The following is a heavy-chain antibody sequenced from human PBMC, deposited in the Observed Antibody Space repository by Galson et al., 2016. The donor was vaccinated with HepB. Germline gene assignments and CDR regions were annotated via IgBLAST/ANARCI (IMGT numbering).Heavy chain of an antibody. J-gene: IGHJ4*02. Sequence: SLRLSCAASGFPFSNYWMNWVRQAPGKGLEWVANIKQDGSEKYYVDSVKGRFTVSRDNARNSMYLQMNSLRADDTAVYYCARAQWILARRAAYFDQWGQGTLVTVSS. D-gene: IGHD5-18*01. CDR2: IKQDGSEK. CDR3: ARAQWILARRAAYFDQ. CDR1: GFPFSNYW. V-gene: IGHV3-7*04.